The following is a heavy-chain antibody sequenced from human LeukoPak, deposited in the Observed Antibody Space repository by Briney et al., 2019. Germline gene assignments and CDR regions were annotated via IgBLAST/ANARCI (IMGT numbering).Heavy chain of an antibody. CDR2: IRYDGSNK. CDR1: GFTFSSYG. Sequence: GGSLRLSCAASGFTFSSYGMHWVRQAPGKGLEWVAFIRYDGSNKYYADSVKGRFTISRDNSYNTLYLQMNTLRGEDTAVYYCAKGRLTATNYYYYMDVWGKGTTVTVSS. D-gene: IGHD1-14*01. V-gene: IGHV3-30*02. CDR3: AKGRLTATNYYYYMDV. J-gene: IGHJ6*03.